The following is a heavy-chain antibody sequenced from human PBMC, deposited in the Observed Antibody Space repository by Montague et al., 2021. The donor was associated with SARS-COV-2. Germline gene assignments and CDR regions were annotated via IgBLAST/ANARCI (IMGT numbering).Heavy chain of an antibody. D-gene: IGHD2-15*01. CDR2: IYYSGST. CDR3: ARRSLGYCSGGSCYSAFDP. J-gene: IGHJ5*02. Sequence: SETLSLTCTASGGSISSYYWSWSRQPPGKGLEWIGYIYYSGSTNYNPSLKSRVTITVDTSKNQFSLKLSSVTAADTAVYYCARRSLGYCSGGSCYSAFDPWGQGTLVTVSS. CDR1: GGSISSYY. V-gene: IGHV4-59*01.